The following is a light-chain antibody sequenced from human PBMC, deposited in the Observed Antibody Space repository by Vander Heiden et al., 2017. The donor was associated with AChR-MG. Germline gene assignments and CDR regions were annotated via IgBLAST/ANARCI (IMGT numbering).Light chain of an antibody. Sequence: EIVLTQSPGTLSLSPGERATLSCRASQSVSSSYLAWYQQKPGQPPRLLIYGASSRATGIPDRFSGSGSGTDFTLTISRLEPEDFAVYYCQQYVSSPYTFGQGTKLEI. CDR2: GAS. CDR1: QSVSSSY. V-gene: IGKV3-20*01. J-gene: IGKJ2*01. CDR3: QQYVSSPYT.